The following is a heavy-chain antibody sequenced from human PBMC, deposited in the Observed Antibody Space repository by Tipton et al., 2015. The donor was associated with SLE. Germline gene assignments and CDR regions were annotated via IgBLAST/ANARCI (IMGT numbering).Heavy chain of an antibody. V-gene: IGHV4-61*02. CDR1: GGSISSGSYY. CDR2: IYTSGST. CDR3: ARDLTSGIATY. D-gene: IGHD1-1*01. J-gene: IGHJ4*02. Sequence: TLSLTCTVSGGSISSGSYYWSWIRQPAGKGLEWIGRIYTSGSTNYNPSLKSRVTISVDTSKNQFSLKLSSVTAADTAVYYCARDLTSGIATYRGQGTLVTVSS.